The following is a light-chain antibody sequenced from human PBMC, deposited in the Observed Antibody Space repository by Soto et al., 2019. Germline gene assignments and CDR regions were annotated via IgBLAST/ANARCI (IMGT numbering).Light chain of an antibody. V-gene: IGLV1-40*01. CDR2: GDN. J-gene: IGLJ1*01. CDR1: SSNIGANYD. CDR3: QSYDSSLNRV. Sequence: QSVLSQPPSVSGAPGQRITISCTGSSSNIGANYDVHWYRQVPGTAPKLLMSGDNNWPSGVADRFSGSKSGTSASLAITRLQAEDEADYYCQSYDSSLNRVFGTGTKVTVL.